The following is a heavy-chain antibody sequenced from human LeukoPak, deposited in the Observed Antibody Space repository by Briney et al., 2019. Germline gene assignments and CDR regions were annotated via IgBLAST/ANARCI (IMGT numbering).Heavy chain of an antibody. CDR1: GYTFTSYG. V-gene: IGHV1-18*01. D-gene: IGHD6-13*01. Sequence: ASVKVSCKASGYTFTSYGISWVRQAPGQGLEWMGWISACNGNTNYAQKLQGRVTMTTDTSTSTAYMELRSLRSDDTAVYYCAREAPSWQLVPYYYGMDVWGQGTTVTVSS. J-gene: IGHJ6*02. CDR2: ISACNGNT. CDR3: AREAPSWQLVPYYYGMDV.